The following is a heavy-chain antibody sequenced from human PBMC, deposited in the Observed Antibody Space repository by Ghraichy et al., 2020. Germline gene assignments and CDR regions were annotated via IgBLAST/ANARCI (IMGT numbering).Heavy chain of an antibody. CDR3: ARYANGGYYFDY. J-gene: IGHJ4*02. D-gene: IGHD2-8*01. Sequence: SETLSLTCTVSGGSMTHYYWSWIRQPPAKGLEWIGFIHSSGSTKYNPSLNSRVTISVDMSKNVFSLKLTSVTAADTAVYYCARYANGGYYFDYWGQGTLVTVSS. V-gene: IGHV4-59*08. CDR1: GGSMTHYY. CDR2: IHSSGST.